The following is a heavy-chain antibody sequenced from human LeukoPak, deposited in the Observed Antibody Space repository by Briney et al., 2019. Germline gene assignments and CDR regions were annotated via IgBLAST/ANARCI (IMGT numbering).Heavy chain of an antibody. D-gene: IGHD2-15*01. CDR2: IYTSGST. CDR3: AREPLPYCSGGSCYESAIDY. CDR1: GGSISSYY. V-gene: IGHV4-4*07. Sequence: PSETLSLTCTVSGGSISSYYWSWIWQPAGKGLEWIGRIYTSGSTNYNPSLKSRVTMSVDTSKNQFSLKLSSVTAADTAVYYCAREPLPYCSGGSCYESAIDYWGQGTLVTVSS. J-gene: IGHJ4*02.